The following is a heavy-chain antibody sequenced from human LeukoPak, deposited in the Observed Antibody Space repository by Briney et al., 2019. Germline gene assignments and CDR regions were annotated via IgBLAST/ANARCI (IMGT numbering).Heavy chain of an antibody. CDR1: GGTFSSYA. V-gene: IGHV1-69*13. Sequence: GASVKVSCKASGGTFSSYAISWVRQAPGQGLEWMGGIIPIFGTANYAQKFQGRVTITADESTSTAYMELSSLRSEDTAVYYCARAKYAPAPLYCSSTSCHKEGMDVWGQGTTVTVSS. D-gene: IGHD2-2*01. CDR2: IIPIFGTA. CDR3: ARAKYAPAPLYCSSTSCHKEGMDV. J-gene: IGHJ6*02.